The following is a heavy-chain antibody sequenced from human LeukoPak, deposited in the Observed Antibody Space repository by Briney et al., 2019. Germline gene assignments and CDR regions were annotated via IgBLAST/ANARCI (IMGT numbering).Heavy chain of an antibody. Sequence: GSLRLSCAASGFTFSSYAMSWVRQSPGKGLEWIGEIYHTGSTNYNPSLKSRVTISIDKSNNQFSLKLTSVTAADTAVYLCARDRDYYGSGRVHLWSQGTLVTVSS. CDR2: IYHTGST. CDR1: GFTFSSYAM. CDR3: ARDRDYYGSGRVHL. D-gene: IGHD3-10*01. J-gene: IGHJ5*02. V-gene: IGHV4-4*01.